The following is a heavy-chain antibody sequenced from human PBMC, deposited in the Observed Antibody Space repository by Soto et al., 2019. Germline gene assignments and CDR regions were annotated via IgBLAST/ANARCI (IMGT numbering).Heavy chain of an antibody. D-gene: IGHD3-3*01. J-gene: IGHJ4*02. Sequence: GGSLRLSCAASGFTFSDYYMSWIRQAPGKGLEWVSYISSSGNTIYYADSVKGRFTISRDNAKNSLYLQMSSLRAEDTAVYYCAREFFWSGYYTDYWGQGTLVTVSS. CDR2: ISSSGNTI. V-gene: IGHV3-11*01. CDR3: AREFFWSGYYTDY. CDR1: GFTFSDYY.